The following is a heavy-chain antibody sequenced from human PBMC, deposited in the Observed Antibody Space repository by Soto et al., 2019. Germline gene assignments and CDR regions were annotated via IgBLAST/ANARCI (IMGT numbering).Heavy chain of an antibody. CDR2: IIPIFGTA. CDR1: GGTFSSYA. V-gene: IGHV1-69*13. Sequence: SVKVSCKASGGTFSSYAISWVRQAPGQGLEWMGGIIPIFGTANYAQKFQGRVTITADESTSTAYMELSSLRSEDTAVYYCARHGDVRSDYVSEFDYWGQGTLVTVSS. CDR3: ARHGDVRSDYVSEFDY. D-gene: IGHD4-17*01. J-gene: IGHJ4*02.